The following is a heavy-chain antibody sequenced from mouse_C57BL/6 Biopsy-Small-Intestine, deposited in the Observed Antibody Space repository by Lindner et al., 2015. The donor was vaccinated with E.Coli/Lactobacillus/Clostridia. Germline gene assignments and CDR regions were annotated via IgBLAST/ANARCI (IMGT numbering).Heavy chain of an antibody. CDR2: ISTYSGET. D-gene: IGHD1-3*01. J-gene: IGHJ4*01. CDR1: GYAFISHG. Sequence: SVKVSCKASGYAFISHGISWIRQAPGQGLEWMGRISTYSGETHSAQNFQGRVTLTTGMSTSTAYMELSSLRSDDTAVYFCAGWEDPSGSPPPFDYWGQGTLVTVSS. V-gene: IGHV1-81*01. CDR3: AGWEDPSGSPPPFDY.